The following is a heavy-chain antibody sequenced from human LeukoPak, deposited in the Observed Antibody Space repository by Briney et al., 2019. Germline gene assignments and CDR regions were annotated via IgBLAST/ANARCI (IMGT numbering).Heavy chain of an antibody. V-gene: IGHV3-30*18. D-gene: IGHD3-10*01. CDR2: ISHDGSDN. Sequence: GRPLRLSCAASGFTFSSYGMHWVRQAPGKGLEWVAVISHDGSDNHYADSVKGRFTISRDNSKNTVYLQMSSLRPEDTAVYFCAKELYFGSGSYPDYWGQGTLVRVSS. J-gene: IGHJ4*02. CDR3: AKELYFGSGSYPDY. CDR1: GFTFSSYG.